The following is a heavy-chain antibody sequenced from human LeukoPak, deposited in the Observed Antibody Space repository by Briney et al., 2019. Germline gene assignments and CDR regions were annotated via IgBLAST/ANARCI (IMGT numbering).Heavy chain of an antibody. J-gene: IGHJ3*02. CDR3: AKDIESSGWTNDAFDI. CDR2: IRYDGSNK. Sequence: GGSLRLSCAASGFTFSGLGMHWVRQAPGKGLEWVAFIRYDGSNKYYADSVKGRFTISRDNSKNTLYLQMNSLRPEDTAVYYCAKDIESSGWTNDAFDIWGQGTMVTVSS. CDR1: GFTFSGLG. V-gene: IGHV3-30*02. D-gene: IGHD6-19*01.